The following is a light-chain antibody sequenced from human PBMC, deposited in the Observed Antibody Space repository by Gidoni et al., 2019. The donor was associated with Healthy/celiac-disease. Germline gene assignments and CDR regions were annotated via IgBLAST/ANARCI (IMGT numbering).Light chain of an antibody. CDR3: QQSYSTPRT. CDR1: QSMSSY. Sequence: DIQMTQSPSSLSASVGDRVTITCRASQSMSSYLHWYQQKPGKAPKLLIYAASSLQSGVPSRFSGRGSGTDFTLTISSLQPEVFATYYCQQSYSTPRTFGQGTKVEIK. J-gene: IGKJ1*01. CDR2: AAS. V-gene: IGKV1-39*01.